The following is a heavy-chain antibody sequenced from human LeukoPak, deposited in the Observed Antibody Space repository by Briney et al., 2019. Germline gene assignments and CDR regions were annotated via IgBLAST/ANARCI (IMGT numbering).Heavy chain of an antibody. D-gene: IGHD3-3*01. CDR1: GFTFSSYT. V-gene: IGHV3-48*01. CDR3: AKGLRFLEMGDYYYYMDV. J-gene: IGHJ6*03. Sequence: GGSLRLSCAASGFTFSSYTMNWVRQPPGRGLEWVSNIGTSSTTIYYADSVKGRFTISRDNAKNTLYLQMNSLRAEDTAVYYCAKGLRFLEMGDYYYYMDVWGKGTTVTVSS. CDR2: IGTSSTTI.